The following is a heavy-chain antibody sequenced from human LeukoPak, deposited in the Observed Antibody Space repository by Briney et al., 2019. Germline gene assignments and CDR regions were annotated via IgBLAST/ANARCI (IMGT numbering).Heavy chain of an antibody. CDR1: GGTFSSYT. D-gene: IGHD2-15*01. CDR2: IIPILGIA. Sequence: SVKVSCKASGGTFSSYTISWVRQAPGQGLEWMGRIIPILGIANYAQKFQGSVTITADKSTSTAYMELSSLRSEDTAVYYCARGYCSGGSCYYFDYWGQGTLVTVSS. CDR3: ARGYCSGGSCYYFDY. V-gene: IGHV1-69*02. J-gene: IGHJ4*02.